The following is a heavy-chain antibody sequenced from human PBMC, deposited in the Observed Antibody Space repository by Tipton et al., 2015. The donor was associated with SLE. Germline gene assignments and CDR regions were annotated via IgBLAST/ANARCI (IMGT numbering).Heavy chain of an antibody. CDR3: ARDIRDGYNGEDAFDI. J-gene: IGHJ3*02. CDR2: IYTSGST. D-gene: IGHD5-24*01. CDR1: GGSISSYY. V-gene: IGHV4-4*08. Sequence: TLSLTCTVSGGSISSYYWSWIRQPPGKGLEWIGYIYTSGSTNYNPSLKSRVTMSVDTFKNQFSLKLSSVTAADTAVYYCARDIRDGYNGEDAFDIWGQGTMVTVSS.